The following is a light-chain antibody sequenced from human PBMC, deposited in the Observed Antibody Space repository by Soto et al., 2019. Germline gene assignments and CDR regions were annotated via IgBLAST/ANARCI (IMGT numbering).Light chain of an antibody. CDR1: SSDVGSYNL. V-gene: IGLV2-23*01. CDR3: CSYAGSSTNVV. Sequence: QSALTQPASVSGAPGQSITISCTGTSSDVGSYNLVSWYQQHPGKAPNLMIYECSKRLSGVCNRFSGSNSVNTASLTIAGLKAEDESDYYCCSYAGSSTNVVFGGGTKRTVL. CDR2: ECS. J-gene: IGLJ2*01.